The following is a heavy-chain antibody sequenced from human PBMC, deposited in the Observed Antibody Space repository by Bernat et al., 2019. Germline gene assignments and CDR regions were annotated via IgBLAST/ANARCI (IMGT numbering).Heavy chain of an antibody. D-gene: IGHD4-17*01. J-gene: IGHJ3*02. V-gene: IGHV3-48*03. CDR2: ISSSGSTI. Sequence: EVQLVESGGGLVQPGGSLRLSCAASGFTFRSYEMNWVRQAPGKGLEWVSYISSSGSTIYYADSVKGRFTISRDNAKNSLYLQMNSLRAEDTAVYYCASGGYGDYEMAFDIWGQGTMVTVSS. CDR1: GFTFRSYE. CDR3: ASGGYGDYEMAFDI.